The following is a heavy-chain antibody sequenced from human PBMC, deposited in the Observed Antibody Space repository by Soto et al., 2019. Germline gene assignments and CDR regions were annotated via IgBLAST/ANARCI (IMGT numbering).Heavy chain of an antibody. CDR3: ARATSGDSRFYYYYGLDV. Sequence: PSETLSLTCVVSGYSIRSGYYWGWVRQPPGKGLEWIGSIYHSGNTFYNPSLKSRVTISVDTSKNQFSLKLSSVTAADTAVYYCARATSGDSRFYYYYGLDVWGQGTTVTVSS. V-gene: IGHV4-38-2*01. D-gene: IGHD2-21*02. CDR1: GYSIRSGYY. J-gene: IGHJ6*02. CDR2: IYHSGNT.